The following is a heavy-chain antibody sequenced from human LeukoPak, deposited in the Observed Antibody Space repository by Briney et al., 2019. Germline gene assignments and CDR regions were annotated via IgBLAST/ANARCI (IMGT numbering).Heavy chain of an antibody. Sequence: NPSETLSLTCTVSGGSFSSTNYYWGWIRQPPGKGLEWIGSVHYSGRTYYIPSLKSRVTISVDTSMSQFSLKLSSVTAADTAVYYCASPLQGYCSGVPCSVYWGQGILVTVSS. D-gene: IGHD2-15*01. J-gene: IGHJ4*01. V-gene: IGHV4-39*01. CDR3: ASPLQGYCSGVPCSVY. CDR2: VHYSGRT. CDR1: GGSFSSTNYY.